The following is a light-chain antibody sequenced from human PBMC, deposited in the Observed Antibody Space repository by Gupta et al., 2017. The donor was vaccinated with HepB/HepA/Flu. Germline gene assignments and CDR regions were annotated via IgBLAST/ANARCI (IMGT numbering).Light chain of an antibody. Sequence: IQMTKSPSSLSASVGDRVTITCRASQSVSRYLNWYQQKPGEVPKLLIYVASNLQSGVPSRFSGSGSGTDFTFTISRLQPEDYATYYCQQRHYIPLTFGGGTRVEIK. V-gene: IGKV1-39*01. CDR1: QSVSRY. CDR2: VAS. J-gene: IGKJ4*01. CDR3: QQRHYIPLT.